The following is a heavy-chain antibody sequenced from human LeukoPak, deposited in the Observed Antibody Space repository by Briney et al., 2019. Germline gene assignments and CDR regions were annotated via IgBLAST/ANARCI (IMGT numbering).Heavy chain of an antibody. V-gene: IGHV3-30-3*01. J-gene: IGHJ4*02. CDR1: EFTFSSYT. CDR3: AKVAYVFWSGYSTPYYFDY. D-gene: IGHD3-3*01. CDR2: ISSDGSNK. Sequence: GGSLRLSCAASEFTFSSYTMYWVRQAPGKGLEWVAVISSDGSNKYYADSVKGRFSISRDNSKNTLYLQMNSLRTEDTAVYYCAKVAYVFWSGYSTPYYFDYWGQGTLVTVPS.